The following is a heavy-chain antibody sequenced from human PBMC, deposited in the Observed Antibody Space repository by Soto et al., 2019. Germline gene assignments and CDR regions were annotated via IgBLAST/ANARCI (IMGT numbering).Heavy chain of an antibody. V-gene: IGHV1-69*01. CDR3: ARAPSESGGYVGIYYGMDV. CDR2: IIPIFGTA. Sequence: QVQLVQSGAEVKKPGSSVKVSCKASGGTFSSYAISWVRQAPGQGLEWMGGIIPIFGTANYAQKFQGRVTITADESTGTAYMEVSSLRSEDTAVYYCARAPSESGGYVGIYYGMDVWGQGTTVTVSS. D-gene: IGHD5-12*01. CDR1: GGTFSSYA. J-gene: IGHJ6*02.